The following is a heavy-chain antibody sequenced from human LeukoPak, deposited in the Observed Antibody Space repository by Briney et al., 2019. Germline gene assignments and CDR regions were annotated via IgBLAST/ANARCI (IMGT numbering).Heavy chain of an antibody. J-gene: IGHJ6*02. CDR1: GFTFSSHA. V-gene: IGHV3-30*18. CDR2: ISYDGSNK. CDR3: AKDLGGFYYYGMDV. D-gene: IGHD1-26*01. Sequence: PGGSLRLSCAASGFTFSSHAKNWVRQAPGKGLEWVAVISYDGSNKYYADSVKGRFTISRDNSKNTLYLQMNSLRAEDTAVYYCAKDLGGFYYYGMDVWGQGTTVTVSS.